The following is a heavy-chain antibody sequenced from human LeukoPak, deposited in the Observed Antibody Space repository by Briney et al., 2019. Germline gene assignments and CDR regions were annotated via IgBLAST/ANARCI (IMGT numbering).Heavy chain of an antibody. V-gene: IGHV1-2*02. CDR3: ARTYYYGSGSIGPYYYYGMDV. D-gene: IGHD3-10*01. CDR1: GYTFTGYY. Sequence: ASVKVSCKASGYTFTGYYMHWVRQAPGQGLEWMGWINPNSGGTNYAQKFQGRVTMTRDTSISTAYMELSRLRSDDTAVYYCARTYYYGSGSIGPYYYYGMDVWGQGTTVTVSS. CDR2: INPNSGGT. J-gene: IGHJ6*02.